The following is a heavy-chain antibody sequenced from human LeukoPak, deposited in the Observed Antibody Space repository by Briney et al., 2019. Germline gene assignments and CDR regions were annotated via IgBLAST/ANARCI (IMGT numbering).Heavy chain of an antibody. CDR2: IYTSGST. CDR3: AREEWDLRAFDI. J-gene: IGHJ3*02. D-gene: IGHD1-26*01. Sequence: SETLSLTCTVSGGSISSGSYYWSWIRQPAGKGLEWIGRIYTSGSTNYNPSLKSRVTISVDTSKNQFSLKLSSVTAAGTAVYYCAREEWDLRAFDIWGQGTMVTVSS. V-gene: IGHV4-61*02. CDR1: GGSISSGSYY.